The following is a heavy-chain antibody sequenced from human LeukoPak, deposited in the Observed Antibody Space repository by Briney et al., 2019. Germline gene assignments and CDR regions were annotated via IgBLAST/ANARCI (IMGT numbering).Heavy chain of an antibody. CDR2: ISAHSRYI. CDR3: ARQYYDFWSGFYTADYYFDY. J-gene: IGHJ4*02. V-gene: IGHV3-21*01. D-gene: IGHD3-3*01. Sequence: GGSLRLSCAASGFSFSDFGMNWVRQAPGKGLEWVSSISAHSRYIYYADSVKGRFTISRDNAQASLYLEMNSLRGEDSAVYYCARQYYDFWSGFYTADYYFDYWGRGTLVTVSS. CDR1: GFSFSDFG.